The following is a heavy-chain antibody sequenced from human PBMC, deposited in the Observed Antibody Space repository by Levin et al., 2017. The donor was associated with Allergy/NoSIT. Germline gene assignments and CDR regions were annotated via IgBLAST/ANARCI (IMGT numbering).Heavy chain of an antibody. D-gene: IGHD2-15*01. CDR2: ISPY. Sequence: PGESLKISCAASGFTFSDYYMSWIRQTPGKGLEWLSSISPYDADSVEGRFTISRDNAKKSLYLQMNDLRVDDTAVYYCARGSVVAANADFWGQGTLVTVSS. V-gene: IGHV3-69-1*01. CDR3: ARGSVVAANADF. CDR1: GFTFSDYY. J-gene: IGHJ4*02.